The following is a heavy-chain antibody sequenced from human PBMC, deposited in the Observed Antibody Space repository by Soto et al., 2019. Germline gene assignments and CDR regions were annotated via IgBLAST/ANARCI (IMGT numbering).Heavy chain of an antibody. D-gene: IGHD6-19*01. CDR1: GYNFPNYW. J-gene: IGHJ4*02. Sequence: GESLKISCKGSGYNFPNYWIGWVRQMPGKGLEWMGIIYPGDSDTGNSPSFQGQVTISADKSISTAYLQWSSLEASDTAMYYCARVRGVAATGFLDYWGQGTLVTVSS. CDR3: ARVRGVAATGFLDY. CDR2: IYPGDSDT. V-gene: IGHV5-51*01.